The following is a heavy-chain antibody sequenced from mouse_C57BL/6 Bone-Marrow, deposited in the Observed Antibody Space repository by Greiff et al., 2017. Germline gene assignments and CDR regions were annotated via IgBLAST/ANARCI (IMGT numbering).Heavy chain of an antibody. CDR1: GYTFTSYW. V-gene: IGHV1-69*01. D-gene: IGHD1-1*01. CDR3: ARFDTTVVTPYYFDY. J-gene: IGHJ2*01. Sequence: VQLQQPGAELVMPGASVKLSCKASGYTFTSYWMHWVKQRPGQGLEWIGEIDPSDSYTNYNQKFKGKSTLTVDKSSSTAYMQLSSLTSEDSAVYYCARFDTTVVTPYYFDYWGQGTTLTVSS. CDR2: IDPSDSYT.